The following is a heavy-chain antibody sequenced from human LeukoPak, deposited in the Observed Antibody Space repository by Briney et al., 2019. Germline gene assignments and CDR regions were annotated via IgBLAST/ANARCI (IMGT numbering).Heavy chain of an antibody. V-gene: IGHV4-4*07. CDR3: ARVRYSDSSVLTRKRSYYFDY. CDR1: GGSISSYY. Sequence: SQTLSLTCTVSGGSISSYYWSWIRQPAGKGLESIGHISTSGSTNYNPSLKSRVTMSVDTSKNQFSLKLSSVTAADTAVYYCARVRYSDSSVLTRKRSYYFDYWGQGPLVTV. CDR2: ISTSGST. D-gene: IGHD3-22*01. J-gene: IGHJ4*02.